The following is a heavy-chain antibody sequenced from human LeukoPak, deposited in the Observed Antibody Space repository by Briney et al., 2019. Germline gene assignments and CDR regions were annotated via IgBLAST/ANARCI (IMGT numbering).Heavy chain of an antibody. CDR2: ISYDGSKE. J-gene: IGHJ3*02. Sequence: GGSLRLSCAASGFTFSSYSMNWVRQAPGKGLEWVAAISYDGSKEYYADSVKGRFTISRDNSKNTLYLQMNSLRPEDTAVYYCARKHCTNDVCKLLFLNDAFDIWGQGTMITVSS. CDR3: ARKHCTNDVCKLLFLNDAFDI. CDR1: GFTFSSYS. V-gene: IGHV3-30*03. D-gene: IGHD2-8*01.